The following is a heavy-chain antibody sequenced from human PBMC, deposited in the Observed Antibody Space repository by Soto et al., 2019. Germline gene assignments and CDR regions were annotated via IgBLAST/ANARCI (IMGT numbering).Heavy chain of an antibody. Sequence: SETLSLTCAVYGGSFSGYYWSWIRQPPGKGLEWIGEINHSGSTNYNPSLKSRVTISVDTSKNQFSLKLSSVTAADTAVYYCAREDQRGGFFDYWGQGTLVTVSS. CDR2: INHSGST. J-gene: IGHJ4*02. CDR3: AREDQRGGFFDY. CDR1: GGSFSGYY. V-gene: IGHV4-34*01. D-gene: IGHD1-26*01.